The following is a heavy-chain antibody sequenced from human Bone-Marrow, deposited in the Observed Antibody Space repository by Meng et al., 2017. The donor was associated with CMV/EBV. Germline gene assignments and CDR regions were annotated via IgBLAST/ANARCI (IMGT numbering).Heavy chain of an antibody. J-gene: IGHJ4*01. D-gene: IGHD4-17*01. Sequence: GESLKISCAASGFTFDDYAMHWVRQAPGKGLEWVSLISWDGGSTYYADSVKGRFTISRDNSKNSLYLQMNSLRAEDTALYYCAKDKHGDRPLGYFDYWGHGTLVTVSS. V-gene: IGHV3-43D*03. CDR3: AKDKHGDRPLGYFDY. CDR1: GFTFDDYA. CDR2: ISWDGGST.